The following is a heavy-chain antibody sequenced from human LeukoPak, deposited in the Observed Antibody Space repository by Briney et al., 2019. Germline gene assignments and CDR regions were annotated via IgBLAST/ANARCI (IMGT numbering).Heavy chain of an antibody. CDR3: ARDRGEIGDYFDY. J-gene: IGHJ4*02. CDR1: GYTFTGYY. V-gene: IGHV1-2*02. D-gene: IGHD2-21*01. Sequence: ASVKVSCKASGYTFTGYYMHWVRQAPGQGPEWMGWINPNSGGTNYAQKFQGRVTMTRDTSISTAYMELSRLRSDDTAVYYCARDRGEIGDYFDYWGQGTLVTVSS. CDR2: INPNSGGT.